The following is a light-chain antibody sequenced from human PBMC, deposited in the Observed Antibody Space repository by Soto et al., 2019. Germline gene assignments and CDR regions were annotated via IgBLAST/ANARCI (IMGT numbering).Light chain of an antibody. Sequence: AIRMTQSPASLSASTGDRVTITCRASQGISSYLAWYQQKPGKAPKPLIYAASSLQSGVPSRFSGSGSGTDFILTISSLQPEDFATYYCQQSYSTPWTFGQGTKVDIK. J-gene: IGKJ1*01. V-gene: IGKV1-8*01. CDR1: QGISSY. CDR3: QQSYSTPWT. CDR2: AAS.